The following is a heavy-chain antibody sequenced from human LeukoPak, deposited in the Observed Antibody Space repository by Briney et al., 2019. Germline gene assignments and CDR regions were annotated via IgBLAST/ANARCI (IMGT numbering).Heavy chain of an antibody. V-gene: IGHV3-74*01. D-gene: IGHD7-27*01. Sequence: GGSLRLSCAASGFTFSNYWMHWVRHAPGKGLAWVSRINTDGSSTSYADSVKGRFTISRDNAKNSLYLQMNSLRAEDTAVYYCARENWGSDYWGQGTLVTVSS. CDR1: GFTFSNYW. CDR2: INTDGSST. CDR3: ARENWGSDY. J-gene: IGHJ4*02.